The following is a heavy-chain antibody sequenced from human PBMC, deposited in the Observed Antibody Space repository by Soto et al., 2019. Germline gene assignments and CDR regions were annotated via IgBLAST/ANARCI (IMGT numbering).Heavy chain of an antibody. Sequence: GGSLRLSCAASGFTFSSYAMHWVRQAPGKGLEWVAVISYDGSNKYYADSVKGRFTIPRDNSKNTMYLQMNSLRAEDTAVYYCARETYYDFWSGPYYGMDVWGQVTTVTVSS. J-gene: IGHJ6*02. CDR1: GFTFSSYA. D-gene: IGHD3-3*01. CDR3: ARETYYDFWSGPYYGMDV. V-gene: IGHV3-30-3*01. CDR2: ISYDGSNK.